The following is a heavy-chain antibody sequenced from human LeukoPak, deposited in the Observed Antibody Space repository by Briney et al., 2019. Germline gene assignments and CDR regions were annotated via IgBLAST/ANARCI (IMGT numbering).Heavy chain of an antibody. Sequence: GGSLRLSCAASGFTFSDYYMSWIRQAPGKGLEWVSYSSSSGSSIYYADSVKGRFTISRDNAKSSLYLQMNSLRPEDTAVYYCAKDMDVGGYGSGSYFAYWGQGTLVTVSS. CDR1: GFTFSDYY. D-gene: IGHD3-10*01. J-gene: IGHJ4*02. V-gene: IGHV3-11*04. CDR2: SSSSGSSI. CDR3: AKDMDVGGYGSGSYFAY.